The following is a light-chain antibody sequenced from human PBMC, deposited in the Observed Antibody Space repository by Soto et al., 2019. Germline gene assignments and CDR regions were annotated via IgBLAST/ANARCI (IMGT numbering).Light chain of an antibody. J-gene: IGLJ1*01. CDR1: SSDVGGYNY. CDR3: SSYTSSSTPLV. CDR2: DVS. Sequence: QSVLTQPASVSGSPGQSITSSCTGTSSDVGGYNYVSWYQQHPGKAPKLMIYDVSNRPSGVSNRFSGSKSGNTASLTISGLQAEDEADYYCSSYTSSSTPLVFGTGTKLTVL. V-gene: IGLV2-14*01.